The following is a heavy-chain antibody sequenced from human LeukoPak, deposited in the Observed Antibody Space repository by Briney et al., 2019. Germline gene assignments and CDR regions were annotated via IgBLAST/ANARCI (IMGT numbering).Heavy chain of an antibody. CDR3: ASDQENYYDSSGYYFGDY. CDR2: IIPIFGIA. Sequence: SVKVSCKASGGTFTSYAISWVRQAPGQGLEWMGGIIPIFGIANYAQKFQGRVTITADKSMSTAYMELSSLRSEDTAVYYCASDQENYYDSSGYYFGDYWGQGTLVTVSS. CDR1: GGTFTSYA. D-gene: IGHD3-22*01. J-gene: IGHJ4*02. V-gene: IGHV1-69*10.